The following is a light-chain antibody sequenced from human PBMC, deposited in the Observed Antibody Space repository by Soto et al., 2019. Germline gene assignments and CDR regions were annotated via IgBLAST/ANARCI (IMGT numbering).Light chain of an antibody. CDR1: QGISSF. V-gene: IGKV1-9*01. Sequence: DIQLTQSPSFLSASVGDRVTITCRASQGISSFLDWYQQKPGKAPNLLISGASTLRTGVPSRFSGSGSGTEFTLTISSLQPEDFATYYCQHRNTSPLTFGGGTKVEI. CDR3: QHRNTSPLT. J-gene: IGKJ4*01. CDR2: GAS.